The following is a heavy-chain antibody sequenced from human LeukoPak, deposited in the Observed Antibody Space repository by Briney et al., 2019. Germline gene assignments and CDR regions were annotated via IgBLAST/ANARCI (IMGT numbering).Heavy chain of an antibody. V-gene: IGHV4-4*07. D-gene: IGHD3-22*01. J-gene: IGHJ3*02. CDR1: GGSISSYY. CDR2: IYTSGST. CDR3: ARFGLVGYYDSSGTDAFDI. Sequence: SETLSLTCTVSGGSISSYYWSWIRQPAGKGLEWIGRIYTSGSTNYNPSLKSRVTMSVDTSKNQFSLKLSSVTAADTAVYYCARFGLVGYYDSSGTDAFDIWGQGTMVTVSS.